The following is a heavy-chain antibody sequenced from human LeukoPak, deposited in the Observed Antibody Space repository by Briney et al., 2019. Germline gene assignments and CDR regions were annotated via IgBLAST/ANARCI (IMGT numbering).Heavy chain of an antibody. D-gene: IGHD6-6*01. CDR1: GYTFTGYY. J-gene: IGHJ5*02. Sequence: ASVKVTCKASGYTFTGYYMHWVRQAPGQGLEWMGWINPNSGGTNYAQKFQGRVTMTRDTSISTAYMELSRLRSDDTAVYYCARDKLLEYSSSVFDPWGQGTLVTVSS. V-gene: IGHV1-2*02. CDR3: ARDKLLEYSSSVFDP. CDR2: INPNSGGT.